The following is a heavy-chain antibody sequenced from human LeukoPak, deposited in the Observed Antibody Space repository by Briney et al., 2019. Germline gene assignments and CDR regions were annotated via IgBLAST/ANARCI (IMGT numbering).Heavy chain of an antibody. D-gene: IGHD2-21*02. Sequence: GASVKVSCKASGYTFTSYGISWVRQAPGQGLEWMGWISAYNGNTNYAQKLQGRVTMTTDTSTSTAYMELRSLRSDDTAVYYCARGLCGGDCLGTPNFDYWGQGTLVTVSS. CDR3: ARGLCGGDCLGTPNFDY. J-gene: IGHJ4*02. CDR1: GYTFTSYG. V-gene: IGHV1-18*01. CDR2: ISAYNGNT.